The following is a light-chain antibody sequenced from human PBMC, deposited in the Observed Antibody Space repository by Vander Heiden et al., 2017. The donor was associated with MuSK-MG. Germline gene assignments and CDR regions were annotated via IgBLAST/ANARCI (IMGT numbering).Light chain of an antibody. CDR3: QQYDNLPIT. CDR2: DAS. CDR1: QDTSNY. V-gene: IGKV1-33*01. Sequence: DIQMTQSPSSLSASVGDRVTITCQASQDTSNYLNWYQQKPRKAPKLLIYDASNLETGVPSRFSGSGSGTDFTFTISSLQPEDIATYYCQQYDNLPITFGQGTRLEIK. J-gene: IGKJ5*01.